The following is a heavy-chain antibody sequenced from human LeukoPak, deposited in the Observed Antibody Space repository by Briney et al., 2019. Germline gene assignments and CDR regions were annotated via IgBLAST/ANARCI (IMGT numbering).Heavy chain of an antibody. D-gene: IGHD3-9*01. CDR3: ARGDVLRYSAFLGY. J-gene: IGHJ4*02. Sequence: PGGSLRLSCEASGFTFSSYSMSWVRQAPGKGLEWVSSISSSSSYIYYADSVKGRFTISRDNAKNSLYLQMNSLRAEDTAVYYCARGDVLRYSAFLGYWGQGTLVTVSS. V-gene: IGHV3-21*01. CDR1: GFTFSSYS. CDR2: ISSSSSYI.